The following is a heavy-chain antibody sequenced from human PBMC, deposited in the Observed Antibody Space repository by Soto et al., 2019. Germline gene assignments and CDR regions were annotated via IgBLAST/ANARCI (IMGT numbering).Heavy chain of an antibody. D-gene: IGHD2-8*01. V-gene: IGHV1-18*01. CDR3: ARDPYHVLMVNAPNLYGMDV. Sequence: ASVKVSCKASGYTFNSYGISWVRQAPGQGLEWMGWISAYNDNTNYAQNLQGRVTMTTDTSTTTAYMELRSLRSDDTAVYYCARDPYHVLMVNAPNLYGMDVWGQGTTVTVSS. CDR2: ISAYNDNT. CDR1: GYTFNSYG. J-gene: IGHJ6*02.